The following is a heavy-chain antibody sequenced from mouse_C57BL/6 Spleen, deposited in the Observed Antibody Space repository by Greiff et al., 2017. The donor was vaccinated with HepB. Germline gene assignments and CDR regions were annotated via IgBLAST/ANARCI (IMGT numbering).Heavy chain of an antibody. V-gene: IGHV1-26*01. CDR2: INPNNGGT. Sequence: LVEPGASVKISCKASGYTFTDYYMNWVKQSHGKSLEWLGDINPNNGGTSYNQKFKGKATLTVDKSSSTAYMELRSLTSEDSAVYYCARLRRNYAMDYWGQGTSVTVSS. J-gene: IGHJ4*01. CDR3: ARLRRNYAMDY. D-gene: IGHD2-12*01. CDR1: GYTFTDYY.